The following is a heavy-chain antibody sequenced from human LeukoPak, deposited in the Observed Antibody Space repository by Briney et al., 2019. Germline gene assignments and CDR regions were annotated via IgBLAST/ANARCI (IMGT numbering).Heavy chain of an antibody. CDR3: ARSLKVSAALDVFDI. Sequence: GGSLRLSCAASEFTFSSHSMNWVRQAPGKGLEWVSSISRSGGSIYYADSLKGRFTISRDNAKNSLYLQMNSLRAEDTVVYFCARSLKVSAALDVFDIWGQGTMVTVSS. J-gene: IGHJ3*02. V-gene: IGHV3-21*01. CDR2: ISRSGGSI. CDR1: EFTFSSHS. D-gene: IGHD2-2*01.